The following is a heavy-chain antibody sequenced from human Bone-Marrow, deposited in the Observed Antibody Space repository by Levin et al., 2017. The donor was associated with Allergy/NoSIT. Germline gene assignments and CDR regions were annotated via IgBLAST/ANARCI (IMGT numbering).Heavy chain of an antibody. D-gene: IGHD4-17*01. CDR3: ARENHYGGYGYYFDF. CDR1: GDSITSPGYS. V-gene: IGHV4-30-2*01. J-gene: IGHJ4*02. CDR2: ISHGGST. Sequence: SETLSLTCAVSGDSITSPGYSWSWIRQPPGKGLEWIGYISHGGSTDYNPSLKSRVIISLDSSTNHFSLNLNSVTAADTAVYFCARENHYGGYGYYFDFWGQGTLVTVSS.